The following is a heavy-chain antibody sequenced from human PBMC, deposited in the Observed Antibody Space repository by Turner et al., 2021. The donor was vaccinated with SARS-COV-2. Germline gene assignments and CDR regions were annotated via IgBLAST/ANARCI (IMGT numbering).Heavy chain of an antibody. CDR2: IYYSGST. D-gene: IGHD6-13*01. Sequence: QLQLQESGPGLVKPSETLSVTCTVSGGSTNTSPYYWGWIRQPPGKGLEWIGNIYYSGSTYYNPSLKSRIIISIDTSKNQFSLQVTSVTAADTAIYYCASRRGGSAAYNPWGQGTLVTVSS. J-gene: IGHJ5*02. V-gene: IGHV4-39*01. CDR1: GGSTNTSPYY. CDR3: ASRRGGSAAYNP.